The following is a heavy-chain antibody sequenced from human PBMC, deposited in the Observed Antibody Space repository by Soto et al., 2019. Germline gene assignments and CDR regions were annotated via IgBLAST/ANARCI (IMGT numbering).Heavy chain of an antibody. CDR1: GSSISDEYH. CDR2: ISYTGST. V-gene: IGHV4-59*01. CDR3: ARVNYGDYYYGMDV. Sequence: KTSETLSLTCTVSGSSISDEYHWTWIRQPPGKGLEWIGYISYTGSTNYNASLKSRLTISVDTSKNQFSLKLSSVTAADTALYYCARVNYGDYYYGMDVWGQGTTVTVSS. J-gene: IGHJ6*02. D-gene: IGHD4-17*01.